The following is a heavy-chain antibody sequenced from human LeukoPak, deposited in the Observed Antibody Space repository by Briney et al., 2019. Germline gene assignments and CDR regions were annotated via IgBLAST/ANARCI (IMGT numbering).Heavy chain of an antibody. CDR1: GNTFIGNY. Sequence: ASVKVSCEASGNTFIGNYIHWVRQARGQGLEWMGWINPNSGGANYAQRFQGRVTMTRDTSVTTAFLDLDRLTSDDTAVYYCVTRSYTSGWPTWGQGTLVTVSS. CDR3: VTRSYTSGWPT. J-gene: IGHJ5*02. D-gene: IGHD6-19*01. CDR2: INPNSGGA. V-gene: IGHV1-2*02.